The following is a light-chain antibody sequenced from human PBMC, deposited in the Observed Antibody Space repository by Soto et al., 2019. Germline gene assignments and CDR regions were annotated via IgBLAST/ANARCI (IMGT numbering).Light chain of an antibody. V-gene: IGKV1-5*01. CDR1: QIISSW. J-gene: IGKJ1*01. CDR3: QQYRT. Sequence: DVQMTQSPSPLAASIGDRVTISCRASQIISSWLAWYQQKPGKAPKLLIYDASSLETGVPSRFSGSRSGTEFTLTISSLQPEDFATYYCQQYRTFGQGAKVDIK. CDR2: DAS.